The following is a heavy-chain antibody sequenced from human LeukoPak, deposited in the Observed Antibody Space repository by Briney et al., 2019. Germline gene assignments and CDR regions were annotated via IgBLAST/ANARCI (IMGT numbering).Heavy chain of an antibody. CDR2: INHSGST. Sequence: SETLSLTCAVYGGSFSGYYWSWFRQPPGKGLEWIGEINHSGSTNYNPSLKSRVTISVDTSKNQFSLKLSSVTAADTAVYYCARAGGDYPITFDPWGQGTLVTVSS. J-gene: IGHJ5*02. D-gene: IGHD4-17*01. V-gene: IGHV4-34*01. CDR3: ARAGGDYPITFDP. CDR1: GGSFSGYY.